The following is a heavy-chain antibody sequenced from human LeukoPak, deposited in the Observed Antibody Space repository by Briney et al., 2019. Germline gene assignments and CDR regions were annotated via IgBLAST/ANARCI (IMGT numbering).Heavy chain of an antibody. J-gene: IGHJ6*02. V-gene: IGHV3-53*01. D-gene: IGHD3-22*01. CDR2: IYSGGST. Sequence: GSLRLSCAASGVTVSSNYMSWVRQAPGKGLEWVSVIYSGGSTYYADSVKGRFTISRDNSKNTLYLQMNSLRAEDTAVYYCARDSIVVTPYGMDVWGPGTTVTVSS. CDR3: ARDSIVVTPYGMDV. CDR1: GVTVSSNY.